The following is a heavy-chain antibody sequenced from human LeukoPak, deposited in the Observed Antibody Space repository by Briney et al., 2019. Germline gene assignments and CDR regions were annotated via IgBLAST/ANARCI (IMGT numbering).Heavy chain of an antibody. CDR1: GFTFSSSW. J-gene: IGHJ4*02. CDR3: ARPVVVITGEYYFDY. D-gene: IGHD3-22*01. CDR2: IKQDGGEK. V-gene: IGHV3-7*03. Sequence: GGSLRLSCAASGFTFSSSWMTWVRQAPGKGLEWVANIKQDGGEKYYVDSVKGRFTISRDNAKNSLYLQMNSLRAEDTAVYYCARPVVVITGEYYFDYWGQGTLVTVSS.